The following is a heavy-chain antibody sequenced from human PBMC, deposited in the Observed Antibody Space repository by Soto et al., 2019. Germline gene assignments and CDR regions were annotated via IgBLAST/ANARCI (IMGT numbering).Heavy chain of an antibody. CDR2: IYYSGST. CDR1: GGSISSGGYY. D-gene: IGHD3-9*01. V-gene: IGHV4-31*01. J-gene: IGHJ4*02. CDR3: ARPSYYDILDGPETPCY. Sequence: QVQLQESGPGLVKPSQTLSLTCTVSGGSISSGGYYWSWIRQHPGKGLEWIGYIYYSGSTYYNPSLKGPVNISVDTSKDPLSLKVSSLASADTAVYYCARPSYYDILDGPETPCYWGQGTLVTVSS.